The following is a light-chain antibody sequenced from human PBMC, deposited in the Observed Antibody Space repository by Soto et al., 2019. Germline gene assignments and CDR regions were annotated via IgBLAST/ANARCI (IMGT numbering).Light chain of an antibody. CDR3: QQRSSWPT. CDR2: DAS. CDR1: QSLSSQ. J-gene: IGKJ1*01. Sequence: VLTQSPGTLSLSPGEGATLSCRASQSLSSQLAWYQQKPRQAPRLLIYDASKRAAGVPGRFSGSGSGTDFTLTITSLEPDDSAMYYCQQRSSWPTFGQGTRVEIK. V-gene: IGKV3-11*01.